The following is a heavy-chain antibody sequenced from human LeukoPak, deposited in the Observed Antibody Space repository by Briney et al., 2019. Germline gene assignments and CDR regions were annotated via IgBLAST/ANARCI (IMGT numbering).Heavy chain of an antibody. CDR2: INPSGGTT. CDR1: GYTFTSNY. D-gene: IGHD3-3*01. Sequence: ASVKVSCKASGYTFTSNYMYWVRQAPGQGLEWMGIINPSGGTTRYAQKFQGRVTMTRDTSTSTLYMELSSLRSEDTAVYYCTRGVGVTILEVGGQAFDIWGQGTMVAVSS. J-gene: IGHJ3*02. V-gene: IGHV1-46*03. CDR3: TRGVGVTILEVGGQAFDI.